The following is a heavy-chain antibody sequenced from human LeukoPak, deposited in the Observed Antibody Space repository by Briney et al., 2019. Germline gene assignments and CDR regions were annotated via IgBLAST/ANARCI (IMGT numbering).Heavy chain of an antibody. CDR2: IYWNDDV. CDR1: GVPLSPSGVG. V-gene: IGHV2-5*01. CDR3: AHSPYSTNWLFFDY. J-gene: IGHJ4*02. D-gene: IGHD3-9*01. Sequence: SGPTLVQPTQTLTLTCTFSGVPLSPSGVGVGWIRHPPGEALDWLALIYWNDDVPYSPSLRSRLTITKDTSKNQVVLTMTNMDPVDTATYFCAHSPYSTNWLFFDYWGQGTLVTVSS.